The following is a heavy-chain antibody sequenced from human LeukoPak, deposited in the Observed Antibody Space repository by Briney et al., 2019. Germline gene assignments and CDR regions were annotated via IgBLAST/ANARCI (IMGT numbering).Heavy chain of an antibody. Sequence: PGGSLRLSCAAPGFTFDDYAMHWVRQVPGKGLEWVSGISWNSANIGYADSVKGRFTISRDNAKKSLYLQMNSLRPEDTAFYYCAKDTLSAYYDSSGSYPFFDSWGQGTLVSVSS. D-gene: IGHD3-22*01. CDR3: AKDTLSAYYDSSGSYPFFDS. J-gene: IGHJ4*02. CDR1: GFTFDDYA. CDR2: ISWNSANI. V-gene: IGHV3-9*01.